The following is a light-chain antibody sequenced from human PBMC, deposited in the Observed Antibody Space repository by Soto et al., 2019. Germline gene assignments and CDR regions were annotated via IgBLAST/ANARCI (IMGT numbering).Light chain of an antibody. CDR1: QSVGSNY. J-gene: IGKJ1*01. V-gene: IGKV3-20*01. CDR2: GAS. Sequence: EIVLTQSPGTLSLSPGERATLSCRASQSVGSNYLAWYQQKPGQAPRLLIYGASSRASGIPDRFSGSGSGTDFTLTISRLEPEDFAVYYCQQYNNWFWTFGQGTKVEIK. CDR3: QQYNNWFWT.